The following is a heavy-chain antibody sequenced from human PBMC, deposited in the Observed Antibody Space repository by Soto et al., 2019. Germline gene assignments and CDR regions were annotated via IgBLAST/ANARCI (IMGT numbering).Heavy chain of an antibody. J-gene: IGHJ4*02. CDR1: VFTPSSGNW. Sequence: PSDTLSHTFNMSVFTPSSGNWRRWGRLSAGKGREWIGEVYYDGSVNYYPSFERRFTISLDRSKNQFSLRLSYVTAADTAKYYCARIVYDSRLNYLYFDYRGPGTLVT. CDR2: VYYDGSV. CDR3: ARIVYDSRLNYLYFDY. V-gene: IGHV4-28*05. D-gene: IGHD3-22*01.